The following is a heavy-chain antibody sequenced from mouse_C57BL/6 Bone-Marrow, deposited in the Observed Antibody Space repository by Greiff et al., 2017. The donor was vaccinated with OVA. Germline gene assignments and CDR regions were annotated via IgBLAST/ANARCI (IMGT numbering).Heavy chain of an antibody. CDR1: GYTFTSYG. J-gene: IGHJ2*01. V-gene: IGHV1-81*01. CDR3: ARSPIYYYGSSFFDY. CDR2: IYPRSGNT. Sequence: VQLVESGAELARPGASVKLSCKASGYTFTSYGISWVKQRTGQGLEWIGEIYPRSGNTYYNEKFKGKATLTADKSSSTAYMELRSLTSEDSAVYFCARSPIYYYGSSFFDYGGQGTTLTVSS. D-gene: IGHD1-1*01.